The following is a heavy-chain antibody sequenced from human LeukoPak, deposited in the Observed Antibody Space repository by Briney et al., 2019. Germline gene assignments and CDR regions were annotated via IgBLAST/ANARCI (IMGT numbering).Heavy chain of an antibody. CDR2: IIPILGTA. Sequence: GASVKVSCKASGGTFSSYAISWVRQAPGQGLEWMGGIIPILGTANYAQKFQGRVTITADESTSTAYMELSSLRSEDTAVYYCARVSFHNWNYVFGFDYWGQGTLVTVSS. CDR1: GGTFSSYA. J-gene: IGHJ4*02. CDR3: ARVSFHNWNYVFGFDY. V-gene: IGHV1-69*13. D-gene: IGHD1-7*01.